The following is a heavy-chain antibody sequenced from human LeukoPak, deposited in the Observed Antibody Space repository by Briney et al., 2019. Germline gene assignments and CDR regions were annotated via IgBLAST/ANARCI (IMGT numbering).Heavy chain of an antibody. CDR2: INHSGST. J-gene: IGHJ4*02. CDR1: GGSFSGYY. CDR3: ARGPSSDY. V-gene: IGHV4-34*01. Sequence: SETLSLTCAVYGGSFSGYYWSWIRQPPGKGLEWIGEINHSGSTNYNPSLKSRVTISVDTSKNQFSLKLSSVTAADTAVYYCARGPSSDYWGQGTLVTVSS.